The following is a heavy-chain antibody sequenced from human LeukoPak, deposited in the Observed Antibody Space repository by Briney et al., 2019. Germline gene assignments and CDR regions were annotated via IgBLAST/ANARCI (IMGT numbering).Heavy chain of an antibody. Sequence: PSETLSLTCAVYGGSFSGYYWSWIRQPPGKGLEWIGEINHRGSTNYSPSLKSRVTISVDRSGNQFSLKVRSVTAADTAVYYCARLVEYSSSIDYWGQGTLVTVSS. CDR1: GGSFSGYY. V-gene: IGHV4-34*01. J-gene: IGHJ4*02. CDR3: ARLVEYSSSIDY. D-gene: IGHD6-6*01. CDR2: INHRGST.